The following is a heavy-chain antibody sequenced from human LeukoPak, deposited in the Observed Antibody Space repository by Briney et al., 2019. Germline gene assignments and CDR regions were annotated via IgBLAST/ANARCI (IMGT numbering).Heavy chain of an antibody. D-gene: IGHD2-8*01. V-gene: IGHV4-31*03. CDR2: IYYSGST. CDR3: ARGHRQDCSNGVCYGSTLFDY. J-gene: IGHJ4*02. Sequence: PSETLSLTCTVSGGSISSGGYYWSWIRQHPGKGLEWIGYIYYSGSTYYNPSLKSRVTISVDTSKNQFSLKLSSVTAADTAVYYCARGHRQDCSNGVCYGSTLFDYWGQGTLVTVSS. CDR1: GGSISSGGYY.